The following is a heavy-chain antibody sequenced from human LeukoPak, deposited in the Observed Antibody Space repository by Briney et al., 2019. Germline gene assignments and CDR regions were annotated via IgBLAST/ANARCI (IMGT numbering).Heavy chain of an antibody. V-gene: IGHV3-30*03. D-gene: IGHD3-22*01. J-gene: IGHJ4*02. CDR2: ISPDGIIQ. CDR1: GFTFTTYG. CDR3: ARYFDTSGYPYYVDY. Sequence: GGSLRLSCAASGFTFTTYGIHWVRQAPGQGLEWVALISPDGIIQYYADSVRGRFTISRDNSKNTVYLQMHSLSADDAAVYYCARYFDTSGYPYYVDYWGQGALVTVSS.